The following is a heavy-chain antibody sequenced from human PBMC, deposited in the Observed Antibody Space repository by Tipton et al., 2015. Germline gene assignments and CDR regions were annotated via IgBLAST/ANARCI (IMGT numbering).Heavy chain of an antibody. CDR1: GGSISGTTYY. CDR2: IYDGGNT. CDR3: ARHEVSVTGVDV. D-gene: IGHD6-25*01. V-gene: IGHV4-39*01. J-gene: IGHJ6*02. Sequence: TLSLTCTVSGGSISGTTYYWGWIRQPPGKGLEWIGSIYDGGNTYYNPSLTSRVTLSEDTSKNQFSLRLTSVTAADTAVYYCARHEVSVTGVDVWGQGTSVTISS.